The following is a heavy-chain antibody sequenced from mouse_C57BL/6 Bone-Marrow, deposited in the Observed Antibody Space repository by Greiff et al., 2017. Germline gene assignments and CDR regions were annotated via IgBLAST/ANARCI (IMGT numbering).Heavy chain of an antibody. J-gene: IGHJ2*01. CDR3: ATKRTRFYYLDY. V-gene: IGHV1-52*01. CDR2: IDPSDSET. D-gene: IGHD3-3*01. Sequence: QVQLQQSGAELVRPGSSVKLSCKASGYTFTSYWMHWVKQRPIQGLEWIGNIDPSDSETHYNQKFKDKATLTVDKSSSTAYMQLSSLTSEDSAVYYCATKRTRFYYLDYWGKGTTLTVSS. CDR1: GYTFTSYW.